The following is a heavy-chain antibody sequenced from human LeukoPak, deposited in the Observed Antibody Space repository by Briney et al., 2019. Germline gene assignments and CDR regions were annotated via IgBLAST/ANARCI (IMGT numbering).Heavy chain of an antibody. CDR1: GFTFSTYP. J-gene: IGHJ4*02. CDR3: ARDHDFAFDN. Sequence: GGSLRLSCAASGFTFSTYPLNRVRQAPGKGLEWISHIRDSGVTDYADSVKGRFTISRDNAKNSLYLQLSSLRAEDTAVYYCARDHDFAFDNWGQGTLVTVSS. CDR2: IRDSGVT. D-gene: IGHD2-21*02. V-gene: IGHV3-48*01.